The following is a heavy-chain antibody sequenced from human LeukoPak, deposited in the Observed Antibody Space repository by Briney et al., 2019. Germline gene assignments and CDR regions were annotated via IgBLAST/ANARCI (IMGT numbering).Heavy chain of an antibody. CDR1: GGSFSGYY. V-gene: IGHV4-34*01. CDR3: ARQPRAAAGTLRDY. D-gene: IGHD6-13*01. Sequence: SETLSLTCAVYGGSFSGYYWSWIRQPPGKGLEWIGSIYYSGSTYYNPSLKSRVTISVDTSKNQFSLKLSSVTAADTAVYYCARQPRAAAGTLRDYWGQGTLVTVSS. CDR2: IYYSGST. J-gene: IGHJ4*02.